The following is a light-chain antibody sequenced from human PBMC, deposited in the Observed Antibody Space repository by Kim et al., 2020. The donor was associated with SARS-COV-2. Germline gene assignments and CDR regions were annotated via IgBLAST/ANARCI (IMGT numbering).Light chain of an antibody. CDR3: QHYGKFPWT. CDR2: GAS. Sequence: YPGERATLSCRASQSVSSSYLALYQQKAGQGPRLLMYGASSRATGIPERFSASRSGTDFTLTISRLEPEDFAVYYCQHYGKFPWTFGQGTKVDIK. CDR1: QSVSSSY. J-gene: IGKJ1*01. V-gene: IGKV3-20*01.